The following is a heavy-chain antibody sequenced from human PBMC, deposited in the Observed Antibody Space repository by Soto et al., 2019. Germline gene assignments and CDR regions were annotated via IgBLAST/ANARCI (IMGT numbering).Heavy chain of an antibody. Sequence: GGSLRLSCAASGFTFSSSSMNWVRQAPGKGLEWVSSISSSSSYIYYADSVKGRFTISRDNAKNSLYLQMNSLRAEDTAVYYCARDRDYDFWSGSNRLGYFDYWGQGTLVTVSS. D-gene: IGHD3-3*01. CDR1: GFTFSSSS. J-gene: IGHJ4*02. CDR3: ARDRDYDFWSGSNRLGYFDY. V-gene: IGHV3-21*01. CDR2: ISSSSSYI.